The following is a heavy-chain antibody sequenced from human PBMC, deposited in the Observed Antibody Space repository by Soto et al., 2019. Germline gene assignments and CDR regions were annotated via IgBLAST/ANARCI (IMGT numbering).Heavy chain of an antibody. V-gene: IGHV3-23*01. CDR1: GFTFSSYA. D-gene: IGHD2-2*01. J-gene: IGHJ4*02. Sequence: EVQLLESGGGLVQPGGSLRLSCAASGFTFSSYAMSWVRQAPGKGLEWVSAISGSGGSTYYADSVKGRFTISRDNSNNTRYLEMNSLRGEDTAVYYWAKGRGYGSSTSCYVGSDYWGQGTLVTVSS. CDR2: ISGSGGST. CDR3: AKGRGYGSSTSCYVGSDY.